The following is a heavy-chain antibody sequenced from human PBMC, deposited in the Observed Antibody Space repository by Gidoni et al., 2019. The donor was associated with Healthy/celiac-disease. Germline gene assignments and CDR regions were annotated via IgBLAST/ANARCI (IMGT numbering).Heavy chain of an antibody. V-gene: IGHV3-30*18. D-gene: IGHD5-12*01. Sequence: QVQLVESGGGVVQPGRSLRLSCAASGFTFSSYGMHWVRQAPGKGLEWVAVISYDGSNKDYADSVKGRFTISRDNSKNTLYLQMNSLRAEDTAVYYCAKVGWGDGYNLGDYFDYWGQGTLVTVSS. CDR1: GFTFSSYG. J-gene: IGHJ4*02. CDR3: AKVGWGDGYNLGDYFDY. CDR2: ISYDGSNK.